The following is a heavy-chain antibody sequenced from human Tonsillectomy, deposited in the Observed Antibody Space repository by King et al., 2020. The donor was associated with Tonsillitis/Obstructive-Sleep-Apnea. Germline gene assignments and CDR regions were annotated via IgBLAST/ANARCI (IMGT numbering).Heavy chain of an antibody. CDR2: IYPGDSDT. CDR3: VRLPPSCSSTTCYSDYYYSMDV. D-gene: IGHD2-2*02. V-gene: IGHV5-51*01. Sequence: QLVQSGAEVKKPGESLKISCKGSGYSFATYWIGWVRQMPGKGLEWMGIIYPGDSDTRYSPSFQGQVTISADKSISPAYLQWSSLRASDTAMYYCVRLPPSCSSTTCYSDYYYSMDVWGKGTTVTVSS. CDR1: GYSFATYW. J-gene: IGHJ6*03.